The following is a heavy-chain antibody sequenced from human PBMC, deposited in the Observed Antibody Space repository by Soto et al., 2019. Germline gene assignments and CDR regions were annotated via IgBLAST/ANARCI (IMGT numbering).Heavy chain of an antibody. J-gene: IGHJ4*02. D-gene: IGHD5-18*01. CDR1: GGSISSSGYY. CDR2: IYYSGST. V-gene: IGHV4-31*03. CDR3: ARSGYSYGPNPLLY. Sequence: PSETLSLTCTVSGGSISSSGYYWGWIRQPPGKGLEWIGYIYYSGSTYYNPSLKSRVTISVDTSKNQFSLKLSSVTAADTAVYYCARSGYSYGPNPLLYWGQGTLVTVSS.